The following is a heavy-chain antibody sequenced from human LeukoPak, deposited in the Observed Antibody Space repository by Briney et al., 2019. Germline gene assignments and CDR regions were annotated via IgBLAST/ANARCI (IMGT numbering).Heavy chain of an antibody. D-gene: IGHD4-23*01. V-gene: IGHV3-66*01. CDR1: GFTVSSNY. J-gene: IGHJ4*02. CDR3: ARDPDYYGGSSGPPC. CDR2: IYSGGST. Sequence: PGGSLRLSCAASGFTVSSNYMSWVRQAPGKGLEWVSVIYSGGSTYYADSVKGRFTISRDNPKNTLYLQMNSLRAEDTAVYYCARDPDYYGGSSGPPCWGQGTLVTVSS.